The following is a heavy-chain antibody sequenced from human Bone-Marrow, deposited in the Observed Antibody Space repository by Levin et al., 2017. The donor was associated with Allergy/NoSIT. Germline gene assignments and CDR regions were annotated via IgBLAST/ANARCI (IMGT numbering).Heavy chain of an antibody. J-gene: IGHJ6*02. CDR2: ISYDGNHK. V-gene: IGHV3-30*03. Sequence: GGSLRLSCAASGFTFSSYGMHWVRQAPGKGLEWVAVISYDGNHKFYADSVEGRFTISRDNSKNTLYLQMTSLRPEDTAVYSCAFELRYFDWADYYGMDVWGQGTTVTVSS. D-gene: IGHD3-9*01. CDR1: GFTFSSYG. CDR3: AFELRYFDWADYYGMDV.